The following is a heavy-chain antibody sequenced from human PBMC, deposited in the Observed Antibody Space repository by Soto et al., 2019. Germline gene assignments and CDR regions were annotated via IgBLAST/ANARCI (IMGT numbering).Heavy chain of an antibody. Sequence: SVKVSCKASGGTFSSYAISWVRQAPGQGLEWMGGIIPIFGTANYAQKFQGRVTITADESTSTAYMELSSLRSEDTAVYYCARWGCISTSCPTYYYYGMDVWGQGTTVTVSS. CDR2: IIPIFGTA. CDR1: GGTFSSYA. V-gene: IGHV1-69*13. J-gene: IGHJ6*02. CDR3: ARWGCISTSCPTYYYYGMDV. D-gene: IGHD2-2*01.